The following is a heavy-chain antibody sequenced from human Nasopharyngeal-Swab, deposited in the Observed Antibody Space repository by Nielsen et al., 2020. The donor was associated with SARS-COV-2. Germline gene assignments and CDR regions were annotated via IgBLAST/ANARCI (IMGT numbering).Heavy chain of an antibody. CDR3: TTYRADTIFGEVDPRQYGMDV. V-gene: IGHV3-15*01. D-gene: IGHD3-3*01. CDR2: IKSKTDGGTT. Sequence: WIRQPPGKGLEWVGRIKSKTDGGTTDYAAPVKGRFTISRDDSKNTLYLQMNSLKTEDTAVYYCTTYRADTIFGEVDPRQYGMDVWGQGTTVTVSS. J-gene: IGHJ6*02.